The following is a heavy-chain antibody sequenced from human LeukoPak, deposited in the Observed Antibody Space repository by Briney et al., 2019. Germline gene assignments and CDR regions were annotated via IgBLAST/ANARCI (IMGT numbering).Heavy chain of an antibody. V-gene: IGHV3-23*01. CDR3: AKKSRDGYNPFDY. CDR1: GFTFSRYA. Sequence: TGGSLRLSCAASGFTFSRYAMSWVRQAPGKGLEWVCGISSSGESPYYADSVKGRFTISRDNSKNTLYLDINSLRAEDTAVYYCAKKSRDGYNPFDYLGQGALVTVSS. CDR2: ISSSGESP. J-gene: IGHJ4*02. D-gene: IGHD5-24*01.